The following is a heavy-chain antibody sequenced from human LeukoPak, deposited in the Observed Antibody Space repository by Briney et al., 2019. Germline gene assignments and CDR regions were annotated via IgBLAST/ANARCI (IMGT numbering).Heavy chain of an antibody. V-gene: IGHV4-30-2*01. J-gene: IGHJ4*02. CDR3: ARAQIVVVAAAIQYYFDY. CDR1: GGSISSGGYY. CDR2: IYHSGST. D-gene: IGHD2-2*01. Sequence: SQTLSLTCAVSGGSISSGGYYWSCIRQPPGKGLEWIGYIYHSGSTYYNPSLKSRVTISVDTSNKQFSLKLSSVTAADTAVYCCARAQIVVVAAAIQYYFDYWGQGTLVTVSS.